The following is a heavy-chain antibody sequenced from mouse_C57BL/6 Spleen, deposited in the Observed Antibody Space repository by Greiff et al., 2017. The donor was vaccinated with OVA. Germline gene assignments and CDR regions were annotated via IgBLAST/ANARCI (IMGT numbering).Heavy chain of an antibody. CDR2: INPNNGGT. J-gene: IGHJ1*03. V-gene: IGHV1-26*01. CDR3: ARSLPHYYGSRDWYFGV. D-gene: IGHD1-1*01. CDR1: GYTFTDYY. Sequence: EVQLQQSGPELVKPGASVKISCKASGYTFTDYYMNWVKQSHGKSLEWIGDINPNNGGTSYNQKFKGKATLTVDKSSSTAYMELRSLTSEDSAVYYCARSLPHYYGSRDWYFGVWGTAPTVTVSS.